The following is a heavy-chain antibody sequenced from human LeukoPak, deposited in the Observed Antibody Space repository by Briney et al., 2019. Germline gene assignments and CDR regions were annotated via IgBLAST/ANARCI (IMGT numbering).Heavy chain of an antibody. CDR2: ISTYSVNT. V-gene: IGHV1-18*01. Sequence: ASVKVSCKASGYTFTNYGFNWVRQDPGQGLEWMGWISTYSVNTNYAQKFRGRVTMTTDTSTSTAFMELRSLRSDDTAVYYCARGGDYGNNLGLDYWGQGTLVTVSS. CDR3: ARGGDYGNNLGLDY. D-gene: IGHD4-23*01. J-gene: IGHJ4*02. CDR1: GYTFTNYG.